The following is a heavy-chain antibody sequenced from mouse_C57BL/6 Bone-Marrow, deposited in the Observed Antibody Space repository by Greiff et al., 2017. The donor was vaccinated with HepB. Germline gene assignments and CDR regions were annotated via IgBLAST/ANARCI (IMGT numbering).Heavy chain of an antibody. CDR3: ARVIWDI. J-gene: IGHJ2*01. D-gene: IGHD1-1*01. CDR2: IDPSDSYT. V-gene: IGHV1-59*01. Sequence: QVQLQQPGAELVRPGTSVKLSCKASGYTFTSYWMHWVKQRPGQGLEWIGVIDPSDSYTNYNQKFKGKATLTVDTSSSTAYMQLSSLTSEDSAVYYCARVIWDIWGQGTTLTVSS. CDR1: GYTFTSYW.